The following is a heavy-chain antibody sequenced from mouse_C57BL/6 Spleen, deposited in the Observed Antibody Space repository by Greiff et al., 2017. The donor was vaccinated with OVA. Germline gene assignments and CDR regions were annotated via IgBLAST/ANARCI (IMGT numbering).Heavy chain of an antibody. D-gene: IGHD1-1*01. V-gene: IGHV1-76*01. CDR1: GYTFTDYY. CDR3: ARGDYYGKGDY. J-gene: IGHJ2*01. CDR2: IYPGSGNT. Sequence: QVQLKESGAELVRPGASVKLSCKASGYTFTDYYINWVKQRPGQGLEWIARIYPGSGNTYYNEKFKGKATLTAEKSSSTAYMQLSSLTSEDSAVYFCARGDYYGKGDYWGQGTTLTVSS.